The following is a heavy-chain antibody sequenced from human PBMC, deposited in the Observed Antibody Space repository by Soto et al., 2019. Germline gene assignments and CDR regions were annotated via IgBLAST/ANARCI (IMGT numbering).Heavy chain of an antibody. V-gene: IGHV1-69*01. D-gene: IGHD5-12*01. CDR3: AREGGYSGKVYYFDY. Sequence: QVQLVQSGAEVKKPGSSVKVSCKASGGTFSSYAISWVRQAPGQGLEWMGGIIPVFGTANYAQKFQGRVTMTADESTSTAYMELSSLRSADTAVYYCAREGGYSGKVYYFDYWGQGTLVTVSS. J-gene: IGHJ4*02. CDR1: GGTFSSYA. CDR2: IIPVFGTA.